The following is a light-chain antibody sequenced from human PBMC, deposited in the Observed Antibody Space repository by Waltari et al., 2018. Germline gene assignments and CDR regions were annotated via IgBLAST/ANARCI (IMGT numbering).Light chain of an antibody. CDR2: AAS. V-gene: IGKV1-13*02. Sequence: IQMTQSPSSLSASVGDKVTITCRASQGITNALAWYQQKPGKAPKLLIYAASSLRSGVPSRFSGSGSGTDFTLTISSLQPEDFAVYFCQQCNSYPFTFGPGTKLDIK. J-gene: IGKJ3*01. CDR1: QGITNA. CDR3: QQCNSYPFT.